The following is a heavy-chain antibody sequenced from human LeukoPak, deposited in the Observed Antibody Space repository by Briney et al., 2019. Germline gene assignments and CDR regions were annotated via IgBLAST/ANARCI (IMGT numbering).Heavy chain of an antibody. CDR2: IYQSGSA. Sequence: SETLSLTCGVSGASVSSIGYSWSWIRQPPGRGLEWIGYIYQSGSASYNPSLQSRVTISVDTSKNQFSLKLNSVTAADTAVYYCASLTIFGVVTDYWGQGTLVTVSS. J-gene: IGHJ4*02. D-gene: IGHD3-3*01. V-gene: IGHV4-30-2*02. CDR1: GASVSSIGYS. CDR3: ASLTIFGVVTDY.